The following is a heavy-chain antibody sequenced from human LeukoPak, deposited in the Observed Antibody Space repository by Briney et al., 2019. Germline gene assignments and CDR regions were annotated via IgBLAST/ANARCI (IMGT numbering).Heavy chain of an antibody. J-gene: IGHJ4*02. CDR2: FYPGDSDT. CDR3: ATGTMDYYDTSSYSPLDY. V-gene: IGHV5-51*01. D-gene: IGHD3-22*01. CDR1: GXTFTSYW. Sequence: GESLKISCKGTGXTFTSYWIHWVRHMPGKGLEWMGIFYPGDSDTKYSPSFQGQVTISADKSINTAYLHWSSLQASDTAMYYCATGTMDYYDTSSYSPLDYWGQGTLVTVSS.